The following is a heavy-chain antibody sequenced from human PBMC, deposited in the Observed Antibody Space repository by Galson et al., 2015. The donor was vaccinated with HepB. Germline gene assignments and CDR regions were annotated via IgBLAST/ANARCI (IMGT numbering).Heavy chain of an antibody. J-gene: IGHJ4*02. D-gene: IGHD6-19*01. CDR1: GHTFTTYY. V-gene: IGHV1-46*01. Sequence: SVKVSCKASGHTFTTYYLHWVRQAPRQGLEWMGMINLRGGNTNYTEKFRGRVTLTRDTSTSTVYMELSSLTSKDTAFYFCTRELYSNGWSFDYWGRGTLVTVSS. CDR2: INLRGGNT. CDR3: TRELYSNGWSFDY.